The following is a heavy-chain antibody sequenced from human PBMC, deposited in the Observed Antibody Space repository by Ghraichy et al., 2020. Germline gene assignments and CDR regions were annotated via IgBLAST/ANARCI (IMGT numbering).Heavy chain of an antibody. CDR2: IRSSGTSI. D-gene: IGHD2-21*02. Sequence: LSLTCAASGFTFSSYEMNWVRQAPGKGLEWISHIRSSGTSIYYADSVKGRFTVSRDNAGNSMYLQMNSLRAEDTAVYYCAREHIVAATGYFDLWGRGTRVTVSS. V-gene: IGHV3-48*03. CDR1: GFTFSSYE. CDR3: AREHIVAATGYFDL. J-gene: IGHJ2*01.